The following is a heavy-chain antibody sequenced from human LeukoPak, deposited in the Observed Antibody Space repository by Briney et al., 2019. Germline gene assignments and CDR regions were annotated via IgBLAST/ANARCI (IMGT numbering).Heavy chain of an antibody. J-gene: IGHJ5*02. CDR2: IYTSGST. Sequence: SETLSLTCTVSGGSITSYYWSWIRQPPGKGLEWIGYIYTSGSTNYNPSLKSRVTISVDTSKNQFSLKLSSVTAADTAVYYCARQTDPYNWFDPWGQGTLVTVSS. CDR3: ARQTDPYNWFDP. V-gene: IGHV4-4*09. CDR1: GGSITSYY.